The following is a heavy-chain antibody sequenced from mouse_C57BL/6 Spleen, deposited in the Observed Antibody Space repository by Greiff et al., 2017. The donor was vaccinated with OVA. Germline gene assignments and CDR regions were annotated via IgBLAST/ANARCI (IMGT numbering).Heavy chain of an antibody. CDR1: GYTFTSYW. V-gene: IGHV1-69*01. CDR3: AREGHSNYDWFAY. J-gene: IGHJ3*01. CDR2: IDPSDSYT. D-gene: IGHD2-5*01. Sequence: QVQLQQPGAELVMPGASVKLSCKASGYTFTSYWMHWVKQRPGQGLEWIGEIDPSDSYTNYNQKFKGKSTLTVDKSSSTAYMQLSSLTSEDSAVYYGAREGHSNYDWFAYWGKGTLVTVSA.